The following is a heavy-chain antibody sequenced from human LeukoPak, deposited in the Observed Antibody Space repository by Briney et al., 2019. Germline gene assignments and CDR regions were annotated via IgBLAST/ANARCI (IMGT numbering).Heavy chain of an antibody. CDR3: ARVVYDSSTYPKSYFDF. CDR2: IYYSGTT. CDR1: GGSISSSSYY. D-gene: IGHD3-22*01. J-gene: IGHJ4*02. Sequence: SETLSLTCTCSGGSISSSSYYWGWLRQPPGKGLEWIGNIYYSGTTYYNPSLENRVTVSVDTSQHQFSLTLSSVTAADTAVYYCARVVYDSSTYPKSYFDFWGQGTLVTVSS. V-gene: IGHV4-39*07.